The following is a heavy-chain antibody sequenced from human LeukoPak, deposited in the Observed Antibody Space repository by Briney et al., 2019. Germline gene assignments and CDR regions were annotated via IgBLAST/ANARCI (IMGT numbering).Heavy chain of an antibody. CDR2: MNAKRGNK. CDR1: GYTFTSYD. Sequence: GASVKVSCKASGYTFTSYDIDWVRQATGQGLEWIGWMNAKRGNKGYAEQFQGRVTITRNISIGTAYMELSSLSSEDRAVYYWATGAHYVFRSGGDFDYWGQGTLVTVSS. V-gene: IGHV1-8*03. J-gene: IGHJ4*02. D-gene: IGHD3-3*01. CDR3: ATGAHYVFRSGGDFDY.